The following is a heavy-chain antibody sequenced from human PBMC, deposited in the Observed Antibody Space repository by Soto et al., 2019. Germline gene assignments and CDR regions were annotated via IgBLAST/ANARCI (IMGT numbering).Heavy chain of an antibody. CDR3: AREGARVPFWNQPNWFDP. J-gene: IGHJ5*02. CDR1: GFSFRSYE. Sequence: EVQLVESGGGLVQPGGSLRLSCAASGFSFRSYEMNWVRQAPGKGLEWVSYIGSSGSSIYYADSVKGRFTISRDNAKNSLYLHMNSLRAEDTAVYYCAREGARVPFWNQPNWFDPWGQGTLVTVSS. CDR2: IGSSGSSI. D-gene: IGHD3-3*01. V-gene: IGHV3-48*03.